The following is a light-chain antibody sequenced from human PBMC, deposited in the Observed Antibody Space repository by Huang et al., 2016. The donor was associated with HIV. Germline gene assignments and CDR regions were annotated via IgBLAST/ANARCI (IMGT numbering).Light chain of an antibody. CDR2: AAS. J-gene: IGKJ2*01. Sequence: DIQMTQSPPSLSASIGDRVTITCRSSQSISTYLNWYRHRPGEAPDLLIHAASTLQSGVPSRFSGGGSGTDFTLTINNLQPGDSASYYCQQSYHIPYTFGRGTKVDIK. CDR3: QQSYHIPYT. CDR1: QSISTY. V-gene: IGKV1-39*01.